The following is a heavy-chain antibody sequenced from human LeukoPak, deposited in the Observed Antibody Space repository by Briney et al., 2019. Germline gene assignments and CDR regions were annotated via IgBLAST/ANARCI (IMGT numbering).Heavy chain of an antibody. Sequence: SETLSLTCTVSGGSISSYYWSWIRQPPGKGLEWIGYIYYSGSTNYNPSLKSRVTISVDTSKNQFSLKLTSVTAAGTAVYYCARGITTLDYWGQGTLVTVSS. D-gene: IGHD4-11*01. J-gene: IGHJ4*02. CDR2: IYYSGST. V-gene: IGHV4-59*08. CDR1: GGSISSYY. CDR3: ARGITTLDY.